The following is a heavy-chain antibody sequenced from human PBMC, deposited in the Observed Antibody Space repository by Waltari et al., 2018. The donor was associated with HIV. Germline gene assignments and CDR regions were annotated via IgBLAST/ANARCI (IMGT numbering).Heavy chain of an antibody. CDR2: ISSSSSTI. D-gene: IGHD6-13*01. CDR3: ARMAAGRPDAFDI. V-gene: IGHV3-48*01. J-gene: IGHJ3*02. Sequence: EVQLVESGGGLVQPGGSLRLSCAASGFTFSSYSMNWVRQAPGKGLEWVSYISSSSSTIYYADSVKGRFTISRDNAKNSLYLQMNSLRAEDTAVYYCARMAAGRPDAFDIWGQGTMVTVSS. CDR1: GFTFSSYS.